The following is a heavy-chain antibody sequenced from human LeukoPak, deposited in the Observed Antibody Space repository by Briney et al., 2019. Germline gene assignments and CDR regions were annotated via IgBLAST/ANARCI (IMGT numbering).Heavy chain of an antibody. CDR3: ASRDALGY. D-gene: IGHD3-16*01. CDR1: GFTFTDYW. V-gene: IGHV3-7*01. J-gene: IGHJ4*02. Sequence: PGGSLRLSCAASGFTFTDYWMSWVRQAPGKGLEWVANIKQDGNEENYADSVRGRFSISRDKAKNSAYLQMNNLRAEDTAIYYCASRDALGYWGQGTLVTVSS. CDR2: IKQDGNEE.